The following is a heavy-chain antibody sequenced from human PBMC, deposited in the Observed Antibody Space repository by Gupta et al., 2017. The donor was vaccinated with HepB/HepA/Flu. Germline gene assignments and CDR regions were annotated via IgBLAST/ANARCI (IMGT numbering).Heavy chain of an antibody. CDR2: ISSSSSYI. Sequence: EVQLVESGGGLVKPGGSLRLSCAASGFTFSSYSMNWVRQAPGKGLEWVSSISSSSSYIYYADSVKGRFTISRDNAKNSLYLQMNSLRAEDTAVYYCARVQLERGYDAFDIWGQGTMVTVSS. V-gene: IGHV3-21*01. D-gene: IGHD1-1*01. CDR3: ARVQLERGYDAFDI. J-gene: IGHJ3*02. CDR1: GFTFSSYS.